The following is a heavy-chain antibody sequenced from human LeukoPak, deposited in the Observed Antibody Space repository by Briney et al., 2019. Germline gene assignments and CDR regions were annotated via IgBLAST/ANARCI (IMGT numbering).Heavy chain of an antibody. CDR1: GGSISDYD. CDR2: FSYSGST. D-gene: IGHD2/OR15-2a*01. Sequence: SESLSLTCTVSGGSISDYDWSWIRQPPGKGLEWIGYFSYSGSTNYHPSLKSRVSISIDTSKNKFSLKLSSVTPADTSVYYCARLSWPGRGSRFDPWGQGTLVTVSS. V-gene: IGHV4-59*01. CDR3: ARLSWPGRGSRFDP. J-gene: IGHJ5*02.